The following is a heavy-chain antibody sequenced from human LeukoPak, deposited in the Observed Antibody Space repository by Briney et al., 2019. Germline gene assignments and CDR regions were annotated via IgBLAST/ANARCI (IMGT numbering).Heavy chain of an antibody. CDR2: INTNTGNP. J-gene: IGHJ4*02. V-gene: IGHV7-4-1*02. Sequence: GASVKVSCKASGYTFTSYAMNWVRQAPGQGLEWMGWINTNTGNPTYAQGFTGRFVFSLDTSVSTAYLQISSLKAEDTAVYYCARVRANYYGSGSYYNRVLTLDYWGQGTLVTVSS. D-gene: IGHD3-10*01. CDR1: GYTFTSYA. CDR3: ARVRANYYGSGSYYNRVLTLDY.